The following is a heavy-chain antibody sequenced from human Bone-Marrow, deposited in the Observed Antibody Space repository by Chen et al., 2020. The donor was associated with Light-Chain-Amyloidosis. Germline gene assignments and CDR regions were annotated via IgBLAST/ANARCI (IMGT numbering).Heavy chain of an antibody. V-gene: IGHV5-51*01. CDR2: IYPDDSDA. Sequence: EVQLEQSGPEVKKPGESLKISCKGSGYTFPNYWIGWVRQMPGKGPGWMGVIYPDDSDARYSPSFAGQVTISADKSITTAYLQWRSLKASDTAMYYCARRRDGYNFDYWGQGTLVTVSS. CDR3: ARRRDGYNFDY. CDR1: GYTFPNYW. J-gene: IGHJ4*02. D-gene: IGHD5-12*01.